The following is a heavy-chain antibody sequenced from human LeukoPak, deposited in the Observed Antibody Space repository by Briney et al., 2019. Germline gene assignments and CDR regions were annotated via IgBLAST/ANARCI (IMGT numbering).Heavy chain of an antibody. CDR1: GFVFSSQD. D-gene: IGHD6-19*01. Sequence: PGGSLRLSCAASGFVFSSQDMGWVRQAPGKGLEWVSAIRDGGSHTYYADSVKGRFTISRDNSKNTLHLQMNSLRAQDTAVYYCAKDARRSSGWYFFDHWGQGTLVTVSS. J-gene: IGHJ4*02. CDR2: IRDGGSHT. V-gene: IGHV3-23*01. CDR3: AKDARRSSGWYFFDH.